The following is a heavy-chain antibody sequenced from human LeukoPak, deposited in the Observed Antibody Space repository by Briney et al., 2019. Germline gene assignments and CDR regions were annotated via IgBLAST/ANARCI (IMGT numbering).Heavy chain of an antibody. CDR2: IYYSVST. CDR3: ARGRSRGSCSTTNCYFDF. Sequence: SETLSLTCSVSGGSIINYYWSWIRQSPGKGLDWVGYIYYSVSTNYNPSLKSRLTISVDTSKNQVSLKLNSVTAADTAVYFCARGRSRGSCSTTNCYFDFWGQGSLVTVSS. J-gene: IGHJ4*02. CDR1: GGSIINYY. D-gene: IGHD2-2*01. V-gene: IGHV4-59*01.